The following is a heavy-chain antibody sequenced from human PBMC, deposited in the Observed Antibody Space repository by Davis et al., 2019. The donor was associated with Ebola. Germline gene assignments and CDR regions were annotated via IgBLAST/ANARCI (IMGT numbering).Heavy chain of an antibody. CDR2: IDPDGTGT. J-gene: IGHJ4*01. CDR3: VRDSGYYSHDY. D-gene: IGHD5-12*01. V-gene: IGHV3-74*01. Sequence: PGGSLRLSCAASGFTFSTFHIHWVRQPPGKGLVWVARIDPDGTGTNYADSVKGRFTISRDNAKNTLSLQMNSLRVEDTAVYYCVRDSGYYSHDYWGHGTLVTVSS. CDR1: GFTFSTFH.